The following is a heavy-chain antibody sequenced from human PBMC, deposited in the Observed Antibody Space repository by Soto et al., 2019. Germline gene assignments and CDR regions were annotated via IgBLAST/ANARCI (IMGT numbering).Heavy chain of an antibody. V-gene: IGHV1-69*02. CDR1: GGTFSSYT. CDR3: ARGEMTDNWFDP. CDR2: IIPILGIA. D-gene: IGHD2-21*02. J-gene: IGHJ5*02. Sequence: QVQLVQSGAEVKKPGSSVKVSCKASGGTFSSYTISWVRQAPGQGLEWMGRIIPILGIANYAQKFQGRVTITADKSTSTAYMELSSLRSEDTAEYYCARGEMTDNWFDPWGQGTLVTVSS.